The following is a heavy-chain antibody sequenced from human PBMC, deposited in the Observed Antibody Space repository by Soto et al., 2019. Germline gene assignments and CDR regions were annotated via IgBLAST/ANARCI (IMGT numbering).Heavy chain of an antibody. V-gene: IGHV3-64*01. CDR2: ISSNGGTT. CDR1: GFTFSSYD. CDR3: VIRVSGNYDY. D-gene: IGHD1-7*01. Sequence: EVQLAESGGGMVQPGGSLRLSCVASGFTFSSYDMHWVRKAPGKGLEYVSSISSNGGTTYYGNSVKGRFTISRDNSKNTLYLQMGSLRAEDMAVYYCVIRVSGNYDYWGQGTLVTVSS. J-gene: IGHJ4*02.